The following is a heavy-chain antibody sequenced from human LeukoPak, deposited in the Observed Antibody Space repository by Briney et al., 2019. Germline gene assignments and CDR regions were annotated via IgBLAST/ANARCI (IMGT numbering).Heavy chain of an antibody. Sequence: PSETLSPTCAVYGGSFSGYYWSWIRQPPGKGLEWIGEINHSGSTNYNPSLKSRVTISVDTSKNQFSLKLSSVTAADTAVYYCARGPAEWELLRTNWFDPWGQGTLVTVSS. CDR2: INHSGST. CDR3: ARGPAEWELLRTNWFDP. CDR1: GGSFSGYY. J-gene: IGHJ5*02. D-gene: IGHD1-26*01. V-gene: IGHV4-34*01.